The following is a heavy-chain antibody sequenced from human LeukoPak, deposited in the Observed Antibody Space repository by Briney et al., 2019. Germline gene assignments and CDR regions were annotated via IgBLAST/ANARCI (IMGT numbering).Heavy chain of an antibody. CDR1: GFTFSSYG. Sequence: GGSLRLSRAASGFTFSSYGMHWVRQAPGKGLEWVAFIRYDGSNKYYADSVKGRFTISRDNSKNTLYLQMNSLRAEDTAVYYCAKDGQWLGVLGYYFDYWGQGTLVTVSS. CDR3: AKDGQWLGVLGYYFDY. J-gene: IGHJ4*02. CDR2: IRYDGSNK. D-gene: IGHD6-19*01. V-gene: IGHV3-30*02.